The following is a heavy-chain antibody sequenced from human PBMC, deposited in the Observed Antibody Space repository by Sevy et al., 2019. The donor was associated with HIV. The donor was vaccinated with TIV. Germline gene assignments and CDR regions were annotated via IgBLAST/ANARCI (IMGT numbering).Heavy chain of an antibody. CDR2: LSFGCGKI. Sequence: GGSLRLSCAASGFAFYEYSMSWIRQAPGKGLEWVATLSFGCGKINYADSVKVRFTISRDNSKNSFYLQMDNLRVEDTALYYCAREGCSRPHDYWGHGTRVTVSS. CDR1: GFAFYEYS. CDR3: AREGCSRPHDY. V-gene: IGHV3-23*01. J-gene: IGHJ4*01. D-gene: IGHD2-8*01.